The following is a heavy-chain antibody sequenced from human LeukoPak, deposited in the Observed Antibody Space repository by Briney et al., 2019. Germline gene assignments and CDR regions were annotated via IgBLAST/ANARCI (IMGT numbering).Heavy chain of an antibody. D-gene: IGHD3-10*01. V-gene: IGHV1-2*02. CDR1: GYTFTGYY. CDR3: ARSGAYGSGSYLSY. J-gene: IGHJ4*02. CDR2: INPNSGGT. Sequence: ASVKVSCKASGYTFTGYYMHWVRQAPGQGLEWMGWINPNSGGTNYAQKFQGRVTKTRDTSISTAYMELGRLRSDDTAVYYCARSGAYGSGSYLSYWGQGTLVTVSS.